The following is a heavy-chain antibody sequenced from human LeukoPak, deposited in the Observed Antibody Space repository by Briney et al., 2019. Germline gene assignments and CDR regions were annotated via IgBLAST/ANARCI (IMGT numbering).Heavy chain of an antibody. CDR1: GFTFHNNA. CDR3: AKGYYDSHRGFFEY. J-gene: IGHJ4*02. V-gene: IGHV3-23*01. Sequence: QPGGSLRLSCKASGFTFHNNAMTWVRQAPGKGLDWVSTVSGTGTSTFYADSVKVRATISRDNSKNMLYLQMSSLRAEDTAMYYCAKGYYDSHRGFFEYWGLGTLVTVSS. D-gene: IGHD3-3*01. CDR2: VSGTGTST.